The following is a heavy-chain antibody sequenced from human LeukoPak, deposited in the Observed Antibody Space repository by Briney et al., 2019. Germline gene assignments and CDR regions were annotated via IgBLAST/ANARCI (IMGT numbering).Heavy chain of an antibody. Sequence: SGGSLKISLKGSEYSFTSYGSAWVRQMPGKGREWMGIIYPGDSDTTYSPSFQGQVTISADKSISTAYLQWSSLKASDTAMYYCARRMGYYFDYWGQGTLVTVSS. J-gene: IGHJ4*02. V-gene: IGHV5-51*01. CDR1: EYSFTSYG. CDR2: IYPGDSDT. D-gene: IGHD3-16*01. CDR3: ARRMGYYFDY.